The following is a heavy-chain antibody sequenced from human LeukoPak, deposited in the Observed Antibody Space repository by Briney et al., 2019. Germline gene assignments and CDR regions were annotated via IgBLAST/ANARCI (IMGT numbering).Heavy chain of an antibody. V-gene: IGHV3-9*01. J-gene: IGHJ4*02. CDR3: AREPPAAIHYDY. Sequence: GGSLRLSCAASGFPFDAMHWVRQAPGKGLEWVSSISWNSGSIGYVDSVKGRFTISRDNAKNSLYLQMNSLRAEDTAVYYCAREPPAAIHYDYRGQGTLVTVSS. D-gene: IGHD2-2*02. CDR1: GFPFDA. CDR2: ISWNSGSI.